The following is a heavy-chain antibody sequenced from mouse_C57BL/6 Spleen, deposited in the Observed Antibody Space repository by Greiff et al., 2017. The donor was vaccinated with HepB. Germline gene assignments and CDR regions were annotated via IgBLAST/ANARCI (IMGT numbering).Heavy chain of an antibody. J-gene: IGHJ3*01. CDR3: TNLGHYDGGAY. Sequence: VQLKQSGAELVRPGASVKLSCTASGFNIKDDYMHWVKQRPEQGLEWIGWIDPENGDTEYASKFQGKATITADTSSNTAYLQLSSLTSEDTAVYYCTNLGHYDGGAYWGQGTLVTVSA. CDR2: IDPENGDT. CDR1: GFNIKDDY. D-gene: IGHD1-2*01. V-gene: IGHV14-4*01.